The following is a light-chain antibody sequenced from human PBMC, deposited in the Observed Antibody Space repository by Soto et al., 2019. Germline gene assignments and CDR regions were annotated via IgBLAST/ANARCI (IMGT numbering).Light chain of an antibody. CDR3: AAWDDSLNGSYV. CDR2: SNN. CDR1: SSNIGSNT. V-gene: IGLV1-44*01. J-gene: IGLJ1*01. Sequence: QSVLTQPPSTSGTPGQRVTISCSGSSSNIGSNTVTWYQQLPGTAPKLLIYSNNQRPSGVPDRFSGSKSGTSASLAISGLQSEDEADHYCAAWDDSLNGSYVFGTGTKVTVL.